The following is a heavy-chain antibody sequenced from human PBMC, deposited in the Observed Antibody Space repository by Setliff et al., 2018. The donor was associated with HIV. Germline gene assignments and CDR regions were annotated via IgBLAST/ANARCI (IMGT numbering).Heavy chain of an antibody. CDR2: IKQDGSEK. D-gene: IGHD6-6*01. CDR1: GFRFSDYW. V-gene: IGHV3-7*01. J-gene: IGHJ6*03. CDR3: AKDSSSGYYYYYLDV. Sequence: GGSLRLSCGASGFRFSDYWMTWVRQAPGRGLESVANIKQDGSEKFYVDSVKGRFTISRDNGKNSLYLQMDSLRAEDTAAYYCAKDSSSGYYYYYLDVWGKGTTVTVSS.